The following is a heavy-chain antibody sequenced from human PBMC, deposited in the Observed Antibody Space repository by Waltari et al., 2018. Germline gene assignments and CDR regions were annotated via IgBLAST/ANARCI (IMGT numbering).Heavy chain of an antibody. CDR2: ISGSGGST. CDR1: GFPFSSCA. Sequence: EVQMLESGGGLVQAGGSLGLSCAASGFPFSSCAMSWVRQAPGKGLELVSAISGSGGSTYYADSVKGRFTISRDNSKNTLYLQMNSLRAEDTAVYYCATTNGMDVWGQGTTVTVSS. V-gene: IGHV3-23*01. J-gene: IGHJ6*02. CDR3: ATTNGMDV.